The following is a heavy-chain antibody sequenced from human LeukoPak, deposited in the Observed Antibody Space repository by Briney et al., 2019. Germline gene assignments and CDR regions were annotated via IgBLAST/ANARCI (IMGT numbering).Heavy chain of an antibody. V-gene: IGHV3-23*01. CDR1: GFTFSSYD. D-gene: IGHD4-17*01. CDR3: ARGNGDYAIHPDY. Sequence: PGGSLRLSCAASGFTFSSYDMTWVRQAPGKGLEWVSAISGSGSNAYYADSVKGRFTISRDNSKSTLYLLINSLRADDTAVYYCARGNGDYAIHPDYWGQGTLVTVSS. CDR2: ISGSGSNA. J-gene: IGHJ4*02.